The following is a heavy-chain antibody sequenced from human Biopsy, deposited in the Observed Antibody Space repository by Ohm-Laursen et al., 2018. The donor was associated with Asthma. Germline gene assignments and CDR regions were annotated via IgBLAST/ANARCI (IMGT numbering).Heavy chain of an antibody. D-gene: IGHD3-22*01. J-gene: IGHJ4*02. CDR2: IYSGGTS. Sequence: SLRLSCAASGFAVSRDYMFWVRQAPGKGLEWVSVIYSGGTSHTADSVKGRFTISRDNSKNMLYLQMNSLRAEDTAVYYCARGDSSNWSHYYFDYWGQGTLVTVSS. CDR1: GFAVSRDY. V-gene: IGHV3-53*01. CDR3: ARGDSSNWSHYYFDY.